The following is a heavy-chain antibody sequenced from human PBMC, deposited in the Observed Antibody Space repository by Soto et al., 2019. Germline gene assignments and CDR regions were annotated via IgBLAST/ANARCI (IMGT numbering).Heavy chain of an antibody. CDR3: EGHLLFPPLNWFDP. Sequence: QLQLQESGPGLVKPSETLSLTCTVSGGSISSSSYYWGWIRQPPGKGLEWIGSIYYSGSTYYNPSLQCRVTLSVDTSTNQFSLQLRSVTAADTAVYYCEGHLLFPPLNWFDPWGQGTLVTVSS. CDR1: GGSISSSSYY. J-gene: IGHJ5*02. D-gene: IGHD2-21*01. V-gene: IGHV4-39*01. CDR2: IYYSGST.